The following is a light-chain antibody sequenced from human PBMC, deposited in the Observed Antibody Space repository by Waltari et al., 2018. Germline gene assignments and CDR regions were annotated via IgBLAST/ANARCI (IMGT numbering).Light chain of an antibody. CDR2: DVT. CDR1: NSDVGNYDY. V-gene: IGLV2-14*03. J-gene: IGLJ2*01. Sequence: QSALTQPASVSGSPGQSITISCTGTNSDVGNYDYVSWYQHHPGTAPKLMIYDVTNRPSGVSNRFSGSKSGNTAGLTISGLQAEDEADYYCSSYTSSGALVVFGGGTKLTVL. CDR3: SSYTSSGALVV.